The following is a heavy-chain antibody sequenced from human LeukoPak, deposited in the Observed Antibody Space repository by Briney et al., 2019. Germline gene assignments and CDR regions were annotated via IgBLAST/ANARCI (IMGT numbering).Heavy chain of an antibody. CDR1: GGSISSYY. J-gene: IGHJ5*02. CDR3: ARIRYCSSTSCYAGVHWFDP. CDR2: IYTSGST. D-gene: IGHD2-2*01. Sequence: SETLSLTCTVSGGSISSYYWSWIRQPAGKGLEWIGRIYTSGSTNYNPSLKSRVTMSVDTSKNQFSLKLISVTAADTAVYYCARIRYCSSTSCYAGVHWFDPWGQGTLVTVSS. V-gene: IGHV4-4*07.